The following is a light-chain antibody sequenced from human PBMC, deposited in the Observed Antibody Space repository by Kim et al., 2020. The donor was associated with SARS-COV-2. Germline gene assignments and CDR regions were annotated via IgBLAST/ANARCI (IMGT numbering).Light chain of an antibody. CDR1: SSDVGGYNY. Sequence: GQSIPISGPGTSSDVGGYNYVSWYQQPPGYAPRLIIYEVRKRPSGVPDRFSGSKSGNTASLTVSGLQAEDEADYYCSSYAGSTPYVFGAGTKVTVL. J-gene: IGLJ1*01. V-gene: IGLV2-8*01. CDR2: EVR. CDR3: SSYAGSTPYV.